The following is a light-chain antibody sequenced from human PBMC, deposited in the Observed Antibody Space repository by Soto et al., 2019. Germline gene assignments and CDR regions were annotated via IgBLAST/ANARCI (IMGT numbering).Light chain of an antibody. CDR1: SSDVGGYNY. CDR2: DVN. Sequence: QSALTQPASVSGSLGQSITIPCTGSSSDVGGYNYVSWYQQHPGKAPKLMIYDVNNRPSGVSNRFSGSKSGNTASLTISGLQAEDEADYYCSSYTTSTILGYVFGTGTKVTVL. J-gene: IGLJ1*01. V-gene: IGLV2-14*01. CDR3: SSYTTSTILGYV.